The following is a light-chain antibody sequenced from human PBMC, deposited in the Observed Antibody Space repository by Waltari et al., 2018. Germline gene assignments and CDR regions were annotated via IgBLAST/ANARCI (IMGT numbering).Light chain of an antibody. J-gene: IGKJ1*01. CDR2: GAS. CDR3: QHYNNWPRT. Sequence: DTVMTQSPATLSVSPGESATLTCRASQSVSTNLAWYQQKPGQAPRLLIYGASTRATGIPARFSGSGSATEFTLTISSLQSEDFAVYYCQHYNNWPRTFGQGTKVEIK. V-gene: IGKV3-15*01. CDR1: QSVSTN.